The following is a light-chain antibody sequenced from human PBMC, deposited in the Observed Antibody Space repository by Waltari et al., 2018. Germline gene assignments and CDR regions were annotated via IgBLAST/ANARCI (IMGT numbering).Light chain of an antibody. V-gene: IGKV3-11*01. Sequence: PGDSATRPSMASQNVNSFLAWYQQKRGQAPRLLIYDASKRATGIPDRISGSGSGTDFTLTISSLEPEDFAIYYCQQRGNLPETFGRGTRVEMK. CDR3: QQRGNLPET. CDR1: QNVNSF. CDR2: DAS. J-gene: IGKJ2*01.